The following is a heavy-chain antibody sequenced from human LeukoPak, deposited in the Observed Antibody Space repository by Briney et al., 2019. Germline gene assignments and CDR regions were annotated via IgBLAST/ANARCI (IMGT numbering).Heavy chain of an antibody. CDR3: AKRYCSSTTCYWVAFDI. CDR2: ISGDGGST. V-gene: IGHV3-23*01. CDR1: GFTFSSYA. J-gene: IGHJ3*02. D-gene: IGHD2-2*01. Sequence: GGSLRLSCAASGFTFSSYAMSWVRQAPGKGLEWVSGISGDGGSTYYADSVKGRFTISRDNSKNTLYLQMNSLRAEDTAIYYCAKRYCSSTTCYWVAFDIWGQGTMVTVSS.